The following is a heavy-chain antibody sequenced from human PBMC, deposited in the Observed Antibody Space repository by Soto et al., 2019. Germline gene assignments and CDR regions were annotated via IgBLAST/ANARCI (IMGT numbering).Heavy chain of an antibody. CDR1: GFTFSDHY. J-gene: IGHJ4*02. Sequence: GGSLRLSCAASGFTFSDHYMDWVRQAPGKGLEWVGRTRDKANSYTTEYAASVKGRFTISRDDSKNSLYLQMNRLKTEDTAVYYCATAVTTFDYWGQGTLVTVSS. CDR3: ATAVTTFDY. CDR2: TRDKANSYTT. V-gene: IGHV3-72*01. D-gene: IGHD4-17*01.